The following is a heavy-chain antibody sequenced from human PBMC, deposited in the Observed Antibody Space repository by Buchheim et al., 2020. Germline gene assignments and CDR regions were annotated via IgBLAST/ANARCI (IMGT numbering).Heavy chain of an antibody. V-gene: IGHV3-23*01. D-gene: IGHD1-26*01. CDR2: ISISGDST. CDR1: GFSFNNYG. J-gene: IGHJ4*02. Sequence: EVQLLESGGGLVQPGGSLRLSCAASGFSFNNYGLTWVRQAPGKGLEWVSAISISGDSTDYADSVKGRFTISRENSKNTLYLQMNSLRAEDTAVYYCTKRSLSGGQTIGYWGQGTL. CDR3: TKRSLSGGQTIGY.